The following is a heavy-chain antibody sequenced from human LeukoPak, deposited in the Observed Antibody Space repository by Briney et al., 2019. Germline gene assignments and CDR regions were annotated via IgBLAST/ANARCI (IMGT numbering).Heavy chain of an antibody. V-gene: IGHV4-59*12. CDR3: ARGGGLGIAAAGTQYNWFDP. J-gene: IGHJ5*02. CDR1: GGSISTYF. Sequence: SETLSLTCTVSGGSISTYFWSWIRQPPGKGLEWIGYIYYSGSTNYNPSLKSRVTMSVDTSKNQFSLKLSSVTAADTAVYYCARGGGLGIAAAGTQYNWFDPWGQGTLVTVSS. CDR2: IYYSGST. D-gene: IGHD6-13*01.